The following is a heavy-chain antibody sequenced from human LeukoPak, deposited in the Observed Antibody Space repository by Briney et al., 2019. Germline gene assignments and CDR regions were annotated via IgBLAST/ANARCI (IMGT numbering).Heavy chain of an antibody. J-gene: IGHJ3*02. D-gene: IGHD6-13*01. CDR3: ARAFSSSWYETHDAFDI. V-gene: IGHV3-21*01. CDR2: ISSSGSYI. CDR1: AFTFSSYS. Sequence: PGGSLRLSCAASAFTFSSYSMNWVRQAPGKGLEWVSSISSSGSYIYYADSVKGRFTISRDNAKNSLYLQMNSLRAEDTAVYYCARAFSSSWYETHDAFDIWGQGTMVTVSS.